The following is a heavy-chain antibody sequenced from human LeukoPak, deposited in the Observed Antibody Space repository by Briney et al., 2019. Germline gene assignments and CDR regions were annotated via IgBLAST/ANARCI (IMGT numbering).Heavy chain of an antibody. J-gene: IGHJ6*03. CDR1: GFTFSSYE. CDR2: ISWNSGSI. CDR3: AKASGMYYYYYYMTS. D-gene: IGHD6-25*01. V-gene: IGHV3-9*01. Sequence: GGSLRLSCAASGFTFSSYEMNWVRQAPGKGLEWVSGISWNSGSIGYADSVKGRFTISRDNAKNSLYLQMNSLRAEDTALYYCAKASGMYYYYYYMTSGAKGPRSPSP.